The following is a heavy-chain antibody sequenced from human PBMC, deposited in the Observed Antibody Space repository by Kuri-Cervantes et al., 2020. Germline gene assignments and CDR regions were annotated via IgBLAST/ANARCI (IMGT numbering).Heavy chain of an antibody. D-gene: IGHD2-2*01. V-gene: IGHV3-7*01. CDR3: ARGASTSGGIYYYYYYMDV. J-gene: IGHJ6*03. Sequence: GESLKISCAASGFTVSSNYMSWVRQAPGRGLEWVANIKQDGSEKYYVDSVKGRFTISRDNAKNSLYLQMNSLRAEDTAVYYCARGASTSGGIYYYYYYMDVWGKGTTVTVSS. CDR1: GFTVSSNY. CDR2: IKQDGSEK.